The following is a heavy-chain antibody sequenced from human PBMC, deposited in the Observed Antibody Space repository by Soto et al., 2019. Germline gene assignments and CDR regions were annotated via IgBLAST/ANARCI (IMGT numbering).Heavy chain of an antibody. V-gene: IGHV3-48*02. CDR2: ISSSSSTI. CDR3: ARDWAVMTTPSVWYFVL. Sequence: EVQLVESGGGLVQPGGSLRLSCAASGFTFSSYSMNWVRQAPGKGLEWVSYISSSSSTIYYADSVKGRFTISRDNAKNSLYLQMNSLRDEDTAVYYCARDWAVMTTPSVWYFVLWGRDTLVTVSS. CDR1: GFTFSSYS. J-gene: IGHJ2*01. D-gene: IGHD4-17*01.